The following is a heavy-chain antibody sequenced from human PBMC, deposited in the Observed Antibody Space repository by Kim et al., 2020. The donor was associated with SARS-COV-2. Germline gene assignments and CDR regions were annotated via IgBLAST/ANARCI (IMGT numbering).Heavy chain of an antibody. D-gene: IGHD2-21*02. CDR1: GFTVSSNY. CDR3: AKTAYCGGDCYGWFDP. J-gene: IGHJ5*02. V-gene: IGHV3-53*01. CDR2: IYSGGST. Sequence: GGSLRLSCAASGFTVSSNYMSWVRQAPGKGLEWVSVIYSGGSTYYADSVKGRFTISRDNSKNTLYLQMNSLRAEDTAVYYCAKTAYCGGDCYGWFDPWGQGTLVTVSS.